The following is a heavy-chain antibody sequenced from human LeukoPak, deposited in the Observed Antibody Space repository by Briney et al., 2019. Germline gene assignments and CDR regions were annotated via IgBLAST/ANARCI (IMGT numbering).Heavy chain of an antibody. V-gene: IGHV4-4*02. Sequence: SEALSLTCTVSDGSIKTNYWWTWVRQPPGKGLEWIGETWHSGSSTNYNPSLKSRVTISVDKPKSQFSLKLTSVTAADTAIYYCARGNEYTWWQWSQGTLVTVSS. CDR1: DGSIKTNYW. CDR3: ARGNEYTWWQ. D-gene: IGHD2-15*01. CDR2: TWHSGSST. J-gene: IGHJ4*02.